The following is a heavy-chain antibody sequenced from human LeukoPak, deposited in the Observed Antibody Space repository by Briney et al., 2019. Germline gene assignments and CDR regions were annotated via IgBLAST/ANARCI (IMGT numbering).Heavy chain of an antibody. D-gene: IGHD4-17*01. CDR1: GYSFTNYW. J-gene: IGHJ4*02. Sequence: GESLTISCKGSGYSFTNYWISCVRQMPGKGLEWMGRIDPSDSYTKYSPSFEGHVTISVDKSISTAFLQWNSLKASDSAMYYCATGASKVTTDFANYWGQGTQVAVSS. V-gene: IGHV5-10-1*01. CDR2: IDPSDSYT. CDR3: ATGASKVTTDFANY.